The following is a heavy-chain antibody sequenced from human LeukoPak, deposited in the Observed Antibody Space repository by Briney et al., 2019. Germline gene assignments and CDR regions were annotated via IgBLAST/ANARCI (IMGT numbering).Heavy chain of an antibody. Sequence: GGSLRLSCAASGFTFSSYWMHWVRQAPGKGLVWDSRINSDGSSKSYADSVKGRFTISRENAKNPLYLQMNSLRAEDTAVYYCARGGNYDFWSGYPHSRKAANYYYMDVWGKGTTVTVSS. CDR1: GFTFSSYW. V-gene: IGHV3-74*01. CDR2: INSDGSSK. CDR3: ARGGNYDFWSGYPHSRKAANYYYMDV. D-gene: IGHD3-3*01. J-gene: IGHJ6*03.